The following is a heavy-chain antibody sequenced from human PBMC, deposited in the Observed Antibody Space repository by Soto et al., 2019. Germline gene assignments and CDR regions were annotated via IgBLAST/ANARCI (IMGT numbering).Heavy chain of an antibody. D-gene: IGHD3-9*01. CDR1: GGTFSSYA. V-gene: IGHV1-69*01. CDR3: ARAPNDILTGYLANYYYGMDV. Sequence: QVQLVQSGAEVKKPGSSVKVSCKASGGTFSSYAISRVRQAPGQGLEWMGGIIPIFGTANYAQKFQGRVTITADESTSTAYMELSSLRSEDTAVYYCARAPNDILTGYLANYYYGMDVWGQGTTVTVSS. CDR2: IIPIFGTA. J-gene: IGHJ6*02.